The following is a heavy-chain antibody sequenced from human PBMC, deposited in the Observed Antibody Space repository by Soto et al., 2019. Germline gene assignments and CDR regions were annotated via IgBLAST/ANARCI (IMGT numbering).Heavy chain of an antibody. CDR3: ARGDCSSTSCYKDHSCYYYYGMDV. V-gene: IGHV5-51*01. CDR1: GDRFSSYW. CDR2: IYPGDFDT. Sequence: GESRKISCKGSGDRFSSYWIACVRQLPGKGLEFMGIIYPGDFDTRYNASFQCQVAISVDKSISTAYLQWSSLKASETAMYYCARGDCSSTSCYKDHSCYYYYGMDVWGQGTTVTVSS. D-gene: IGHD2-2*02. J-gene: IGHJ6*02.